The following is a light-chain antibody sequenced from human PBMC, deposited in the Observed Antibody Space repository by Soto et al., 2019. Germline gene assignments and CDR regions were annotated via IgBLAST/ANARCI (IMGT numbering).Light chain of an antibody. CDR2: YAS. Sequence: DIQMTQSPSSLFASVGARFTITCQATQDINIYLNWYQQKPGKAPNFLXYYASNLEIGVPSRFSGSGSGTHFTFTISSLQTEDIGPYYCQQYDILPITFGRGTRLEI. CDR3: QQYDILPIT. CDR1: QDINIY. J-gene: IGKJ5*01. V-gene: IGKV1-33*01.